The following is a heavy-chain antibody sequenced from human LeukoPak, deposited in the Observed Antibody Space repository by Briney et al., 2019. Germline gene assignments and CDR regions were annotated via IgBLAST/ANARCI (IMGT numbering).Heavy chain of an antibody. Sequence: ASVKVSCKASGGTFSSYAISWVRQAPGQRLEWMGWINAGNGNTKYSQKFQGRVTITRDTSASTAYMELSSLRSEDTAVYYCAVYSSGLGYWGQGTLVTVSS. J-gene: IGHJ4*02. V-gene: IGHV1-3*01. D-gene: IGHD6-19*01. CDR1: GGTFSSYA. CDR2: INAGNGNT. CDR3: AVYSSGLGY.